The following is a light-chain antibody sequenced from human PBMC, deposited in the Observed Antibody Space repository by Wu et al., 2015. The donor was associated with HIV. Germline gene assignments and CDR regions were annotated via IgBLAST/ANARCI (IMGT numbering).Light chain of an antibody. CDR2: DAS. V-gene: IGKV3-11*01. J-gene: IGKJ1*01. Sequence: EIVLTQSPATLSLSPGERATLSCRASQSVSSYLAWYQQKPGQAPRLLIYDASNRASGIPARFGGSGSGTDFTLTISSLEPEDFAVYYCQQRNNWPLWTFGQGPRWKSN. CDR1: QSVSSY. CDR3: QQRNNWPLWT.